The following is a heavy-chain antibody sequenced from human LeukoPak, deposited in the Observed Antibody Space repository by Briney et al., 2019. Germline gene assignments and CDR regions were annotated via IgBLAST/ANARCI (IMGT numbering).Heavy chain of an antibody. V-gene: IGHV3-43*01. Sequence: GGSLRLSCAASGFTFDDYTMHWVRQAPGKGLEWVSLITWDGGSTYYADSVKGRFTISRDNSKNSLYLQMNSLRTEDTALYYCAKGTNTGSYLSHVDYWGQGTLVTVSS. CDR1: GFTFDDYT. CDR2: ITWDGGST. D-gene: IGHD3-10*01. J-gene: IGHJ4*02. CDR3: AKGTNTGSYLSHVDY.